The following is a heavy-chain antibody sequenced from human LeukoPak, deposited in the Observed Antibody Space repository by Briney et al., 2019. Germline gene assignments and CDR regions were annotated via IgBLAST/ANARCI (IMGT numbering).Heavy chain of an antibody. CDR3: ARASYSSSPYYYGMDV. D-gene: IGHD6-13*01. J-gene: IGHJ6*02. V-gene: IGHV4-30-4*01. Sequence: SETLSLTCTVSGGSISSGDYYWSWIRQPPGKGLEWIGYIYYSGSTYYNPSLKSRVTISVDTSKNQFSLKLSSVTAADTAVYYCARASYSSSPYYYGMDVWGQGTTVTVSS. CDR2: IYYSGST. CDR1: GGSISSGDYY.